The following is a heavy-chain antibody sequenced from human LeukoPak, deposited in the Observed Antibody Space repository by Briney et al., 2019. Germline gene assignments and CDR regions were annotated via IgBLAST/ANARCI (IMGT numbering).Heavy chain of an antibody. V-gene: IGHV3-48*01. CDR3: ARDIYYYYYMDV. J-gene: IGHJ6*03. Sequence: PGGSLRLSCAASGFTFISYSMNWVRQAPGKGREGVSYISSSSSTIYYADSVKGRFTISRDNAKNSLYLQMNSLRAEDTAVYYCARDIYYYYYMDVWGQGTLVTVSS. CDR2: ISSSSSTI. CDR1: GFTFISYS.